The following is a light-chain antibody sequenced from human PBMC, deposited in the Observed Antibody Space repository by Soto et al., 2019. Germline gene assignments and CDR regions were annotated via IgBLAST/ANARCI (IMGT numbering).Light chain of an antibody. J-gene: IGKJ1*01. V-gene: IGKV1-5*01. CDR2: DAS. CDR1: QSISDW. CDR3: QQYKSYWT. Sequence: DIQMTQSPSTLPASVGDRVTVTCRASQSISDWLAWYQQKPGKAPKLLIYDASSLESGVPSRFSGSGSGTDFTLTISSLQPDAFATYYCQQYKSYWTFGQGTKVDIK.